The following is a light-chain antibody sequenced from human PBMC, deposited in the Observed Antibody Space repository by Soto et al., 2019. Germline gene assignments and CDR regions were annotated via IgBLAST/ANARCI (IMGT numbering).Light chain of an antibody. V-gene: IGKV1-5*03. CDR1: QTLSKW. CDR3: LQDYNYPWT. Sequence: DIQMTQSPSTLSASVGDRVTIACRSSQTLSKWLAWYQQKPERPPKLLIYKASSLQSGVPSRFSGSGSGTDFTLTISSLQPEDFATYYCLQDYNYPWTFGQGTKVDIK. J-gene: IGKJ1*01. CDR2: KAS.